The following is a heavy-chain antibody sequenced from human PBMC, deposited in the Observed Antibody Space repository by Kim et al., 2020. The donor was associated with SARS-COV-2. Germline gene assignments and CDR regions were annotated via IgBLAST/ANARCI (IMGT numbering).Heavy chain of an antibody. V-gene: IGHV1-8*01. J-gene: IGHJ4*02. CDR1: GYTFTSYD. Sequence: ASVKVSCKASGYTFTSYDINWVRQATGQGLEWMGWMNPNSGNTGYAQKFQGRVTMTRNTSISTAYMVLSSLRSEDTAVYYCARGGYDILTVLNPVDYWGQGTLVTVSS. CDR3: ARGGYDILTVLNPVDY. CDR2: MNPNSGNT. D-gene: IGHD3-9*01.